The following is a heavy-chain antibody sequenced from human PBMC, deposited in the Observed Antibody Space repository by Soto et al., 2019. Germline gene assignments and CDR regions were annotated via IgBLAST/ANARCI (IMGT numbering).Heavy chain of an antibody. V-gene: IGHV3-9*01. D-gene: IGHD3-3*01. J-gene: IGHJ3*02. CDR1: GFTFDDYA. Sequence: SLRLSCAASGFTFDDYAMHWVRQAPGKGLEWVSGISWNSGSIGYADSVKGRFTISRDNAKNSLYLQMNSLRAEDTALYYCAKDIGYDFWSGLDAFDIWGQGTMVTVSS. CDR3: AKDIGYDFWSGLDAFDI. CDR2: ISWNSGSI.